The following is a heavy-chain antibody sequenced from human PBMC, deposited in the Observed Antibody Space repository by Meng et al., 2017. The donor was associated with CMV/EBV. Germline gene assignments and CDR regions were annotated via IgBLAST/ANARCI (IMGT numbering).Heavy chain of an antibody. D-gene: IGHD2-2*01. J-gene: IGHJ4*02. CDR2: IYYSGST. CDR3: AREGIVVVPASRYFDY. V-gene: IGHV4-31*02. CDR1: GSISRCGYY. Sequence: GSISRCGYYWSWIRQHPGKGLEWIGYIYYSGSTYYNPSLKSRVTISVDTSKNQFSLKLSSVTAADTAVYYCAREGIVVVPASRYFDYWGQGTLVTVSS.